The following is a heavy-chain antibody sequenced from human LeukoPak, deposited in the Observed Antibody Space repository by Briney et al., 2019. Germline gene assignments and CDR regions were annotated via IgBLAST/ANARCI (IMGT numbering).Heavy chain of an antibody. V-gene: IGHV3-21*01. D-gene: IGHD3-10*01. CDR1: GFTFSSYS. CDR3: ARDRRRFVEVNY. Sequence: GGSLRLSCAASGFTFSSYSMNWVRQAPGKGLDWVSSISSSSSYIYYADSVKGRFTISRDNAKNSLYLQMNSLRAEDTAVYYCARDRRRFVEVNYWGQGTLVTVSS. CDR2: ISSSSSYI. J-gene: IGHJ4*02.